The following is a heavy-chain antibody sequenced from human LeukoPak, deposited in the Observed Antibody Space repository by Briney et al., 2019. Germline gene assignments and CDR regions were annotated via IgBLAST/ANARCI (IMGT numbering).Heavy chain of an antibody. CDR1: GFSFSRYW. V-gene: IGHV3-7*01. D-gene: IGHD3-10*01. J-gene: IGHJ5*01. CDR2: VKGDGIEK. CDR3: AKEGAYPIITYDS. Sequence: GGSLRLSCAASGFSFSRYWMNWVRQAPGKGLEWVANVKGDGIEKNYVDSVKGRFSISRDNAMNSLYLQMDSLRAEDTAVYYCAKEGAYPIITYDSWGQGALVTVSS.